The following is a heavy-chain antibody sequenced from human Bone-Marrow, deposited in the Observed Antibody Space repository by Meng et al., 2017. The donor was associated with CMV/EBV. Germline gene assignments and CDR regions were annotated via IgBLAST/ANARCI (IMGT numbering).Heavy chain of an antibody. CDR3: ARLRAVAGPYYYYYYGKDV. D-gene: IGHD6-19*01. V-gene: IGHV4-34*01. CDR2: INHSGST. J-gene: IGHJ6*02. Sequence: GSLRLSCAVYGGSFSGYYWSWIRQPPGKGLEWIGEINHSGSTNYNPSLKSRVTISVDTSKNQFSLKLSSVTAADTAVYYCARLRAVAGPYYYYYYGKDVWGQGTTATVSS. CDR1: GGSFSGYY.